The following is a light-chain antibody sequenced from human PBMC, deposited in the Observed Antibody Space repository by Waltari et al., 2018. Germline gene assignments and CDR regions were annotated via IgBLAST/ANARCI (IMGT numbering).Light chain of an antibody. CDR3: SSYTSSTTLVV. CDR2: DVS. CDR1: SSDVGRYNY. J-gene: IGLJ2*01. V-gene: IGLV2-14*03. Sequence: QSALIQSASVSGSPGQSITISCTGTSSDVGRYNYVSWYQQHPGQAPKLMIYDVSNRPSWVSNRFSGSKSGNTASLTIFGLQAEDEADYYCSSYTSSTTLVVFGGGTKLTVL.